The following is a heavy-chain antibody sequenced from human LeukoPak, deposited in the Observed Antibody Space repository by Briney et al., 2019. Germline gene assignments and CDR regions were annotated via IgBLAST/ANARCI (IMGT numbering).Heavy chain of an antibody. J-gene: IGHJ5*02. V-gene: IGHV1-18*01. CDR3: ARVPPLGYCSSTSCYAFADWFDP. Sequence: ASVRVSCKASGYTFTSYGISWVRQAPGQGLEWMGWISAYNGNTNYAQKLQGRVTMTTDTSTSTAYMELRSLRSDDTAVYYRARVPPLGYCSSTSCYAFADWFDPWGQGTLVTVSS. CDR1: GYTFTSYG. CDR2: ISAYNGNT. D-gene: IGHD2-2*01.